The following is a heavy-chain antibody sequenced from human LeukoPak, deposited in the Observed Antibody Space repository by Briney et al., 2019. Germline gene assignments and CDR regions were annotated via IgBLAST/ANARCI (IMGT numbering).Heavy chain of an antibody. CDR3: ARIVVVPAASIYYGMDV. Sequence: ASVKVSCKASGYTFTSYGITWVRQALGQGLEWMGWISAYNGITNYAQKFQGRVTITTDTSTSTAYMELRSLRSDDTAVYYCARIVVVPAASIYYGMDVWGQATTVTVSS. CDR1: GYTFTSYG. D-gene: IGHD2-2*01. J-gene: IGHJ6*02. CDR2: ISAYNGIT. V-gene: IGHV1-18*01.